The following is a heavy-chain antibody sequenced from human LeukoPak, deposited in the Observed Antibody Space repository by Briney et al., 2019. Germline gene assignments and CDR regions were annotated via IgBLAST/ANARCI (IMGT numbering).Heavy chain of an antibody. V-gene: IGHV3-23*01. CDR3: AKDDKGDFYFDY. D-gene: IGHD3-16*01. CDR2: VRGSGGST. Sequence: GGSLRLSCAASGFTFNYDAISWVRQAPGKGLEGVSSVRGSGGSTYYSDSVRGRFTISRDISKNTVYLQMNSLRAEDTAMYYCAKDDKGDFYFDYWGQGTLVTVSS. CDR1: GFTFNYDA. J-gene: IGHJ4*02.